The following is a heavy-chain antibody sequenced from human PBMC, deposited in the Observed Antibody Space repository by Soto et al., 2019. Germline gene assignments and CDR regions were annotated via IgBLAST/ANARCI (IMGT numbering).Heavy chain of an antibody. J-gene: IGHJ4*02. CDR3: ASVDTAMVKVDY. CDR2: IYYSGST. CDR1: GGSISSYY. Sequence: SETLSLTCTVSGGSISSYYWSWIRQPPGKGLEWIGYIYYSGSTNYNPSLKSRVTISVDTSKNQFSLKLSSVTAADTAVYYCASVDTAMVKVDYWGQGTLVTVSS. V-gene: IGHV4-59*01. D-gene: IGHD5-18*01.